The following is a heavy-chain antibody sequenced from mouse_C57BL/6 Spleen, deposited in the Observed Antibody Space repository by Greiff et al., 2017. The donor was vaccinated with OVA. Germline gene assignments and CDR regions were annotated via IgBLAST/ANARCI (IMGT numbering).Heavy chain of an antibody. Sequence: EVKVIESGGGLVKPGGSLKLSCAASGFTFSDYGMHWVRQAPEKGLEWVAYISSGSSTIYYADTVKGRFTISRDNAKNTLFLQMTSLRSEDTAMYYCARRGYYGSSYSAMDYWGQGTSVTVSS. CDR3: ARRGYYGSSYSAMDY. V-gene: IGHV5-17*01. D-gene: IGHD1-1*01. J-gene: IGHJ4*01. CDR1: GFTFSDYG. CDR2: ISSGSSTI.